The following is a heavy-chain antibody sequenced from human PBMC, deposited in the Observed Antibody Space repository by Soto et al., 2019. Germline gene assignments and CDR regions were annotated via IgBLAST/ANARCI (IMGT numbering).Heavy chain of an antibody. J-gene: IGHJ6*02. Sequence: GEPLKISCKGSGYSFTSYWISWVRQMPGKGLEWMGRIDPSDSYTNYSPSFQGHVTISADKSISTAYLQWSSLKASDTAMYYCARQGYSSSWSYYYGMDVWGQGTTVTSP. CDR2: IDPSDSYT. V-gene: IGHV5-10-1*01. CDR1: GYSFTSYW. CDR3: ARQGYSSSWSYYYGMDV. D-gene: IGHD6-13*01.